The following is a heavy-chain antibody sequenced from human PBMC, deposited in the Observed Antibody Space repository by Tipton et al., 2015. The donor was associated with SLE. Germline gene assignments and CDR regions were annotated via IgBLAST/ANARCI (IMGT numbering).Heavy chain of an antibody. Sequence: TLSLTCAVSGYSISSGYYWGWIRQPPGKGLEWIGSIYHSGSTYYNPSLKSRVTISVDTSKNQFSLKLSSVTAADTAVYCCARGDSSSWYDYYYYYYGMDVWGQGTTVTVSS. D-gene: IGHD6-13*01. CDR3: ARGDSSSWYDYYYYYYGMDV. V-gene: IGHV4-38-2*01. CDR2: IYHSGST. J-gene: IGHJ6*02. CDR1: GYSISSGYY.